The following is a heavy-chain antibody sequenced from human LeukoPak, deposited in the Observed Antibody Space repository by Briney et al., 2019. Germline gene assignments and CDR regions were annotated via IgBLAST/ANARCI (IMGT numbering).Heavy chain of an antibody. D-gene: IGHD3-10*01. Sequence: ASVKVSCKASGGTFSSYAISWVRQAPGQGLEWMGGIIPIFGTANYAQKFQGRVTITSDKSTSTAYMELSSLRSEDTAVFYCGEEGSGSYFPYWGKETLSPSPQ. CDR2: IIPIFGTA. J-gene: IGHJ4*02. CDR3: GEEGSGSYFPY. V-gene: IGHV1-69*06. CDR1: GGTFSSYA.